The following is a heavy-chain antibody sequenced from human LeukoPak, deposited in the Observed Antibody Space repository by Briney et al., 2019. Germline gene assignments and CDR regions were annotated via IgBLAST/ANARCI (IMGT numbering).Heavy chain of an antibody. V-gene: IGHV1-46*01. CDR2: INPSGGST. J-gene: IGHJ5*02. D-gene: IGHD2-15*01. CDR3: ARVGVVAAPYNWFDP. CDR1: GYTFTSYY. Sequence: GASVKVSCKASGYTFTSYYMHWVRQAPGQGLEWMGIINPSGGSTGYAQKFQGRVTMTRDTSTSTVYMELSSLRSEDTAVYYCARVGVVAAPYNWFDPWGQGTLVTVSS.